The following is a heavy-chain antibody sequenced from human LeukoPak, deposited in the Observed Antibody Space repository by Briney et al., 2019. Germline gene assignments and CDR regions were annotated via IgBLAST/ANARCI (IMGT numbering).Heavy chain of an antibody. D-gene: IGHD2-2*01. CDR2: IDPSDSYT. CDR3: ARFPSVVPAATSSWPGDY. CDR1: GYSFTSYW. J-gene: IGHJ4*02. Sequence: PGESLRISCKGSGYSFTSYWISWVRQMPGKGLEWMGRIDPSDSYTNYSPSFQSHVTISADKSISTAYLQWSSLKASDTAMYYCARFPSVVPAATSSWPGDYWGQGTLVTVSS. V-gene: IGHV5-10-1*01.